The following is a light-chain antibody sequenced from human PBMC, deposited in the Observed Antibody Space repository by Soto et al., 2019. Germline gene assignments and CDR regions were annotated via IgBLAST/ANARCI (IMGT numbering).Light chain of an antibody. Sequence: DIQMTQSPSSLSASLGDRVTITCRASQGLGVDLAWFQQKPGKVPKLLIYAASTSQSGVPSRFSGSGSGTDFTLTSSSLRPEDFATYYCQEYDSAPLTFGGGTKVELK. CDR3: QEYDSAPLT. J-gene: IGKJ4*01. CDR2: AAS. CDR1: QGLGVD. V-gene: IGKV1-27*01.